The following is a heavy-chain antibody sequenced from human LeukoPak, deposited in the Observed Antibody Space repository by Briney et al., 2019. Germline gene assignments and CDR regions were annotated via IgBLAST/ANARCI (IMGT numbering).Heavy chain of an antibody. J-gene: IGHJ3*02. Sequence: SVKVSCKASGGTFSSYAISWVRQAPGQGLEWMGRIIPILDVANYAQKFQGRVMITADKSTRTAYMELSSLRSEDTAVYYCATNEGNTDAFDIWGQGTMVTVSS. CDR1: GGTFSSYA. D-gene: IGHD1-1*01. CDR2: IIPILDVA. V-gene: IGHV1-69*04. CDR3: ATNEGNTDAFDI.